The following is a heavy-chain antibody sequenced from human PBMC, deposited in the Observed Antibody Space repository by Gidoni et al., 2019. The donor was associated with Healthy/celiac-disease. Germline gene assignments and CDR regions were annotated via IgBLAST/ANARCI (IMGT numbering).Heavy chain of an antibody. V-gene: IGHV3-30*18. D-gene: IGHD4-17*01. CDR3: AKESPGYGGAPHFDY. CDR1: GFTFSRYG. J-gene: IGHJ4*02. CDR2: ISYDGSNK. Sequence: QVQLVESGGGVVQPGRSLRLSCAASGFTFSRYGMHWVRQAPGKGLEWVAVISYDGSNKYYADSVKGRFTISRDNSKNTLYLQMNSLRAEDTAVYYCAKESPGYGGAPHFDYWGQGTLVTVSS.